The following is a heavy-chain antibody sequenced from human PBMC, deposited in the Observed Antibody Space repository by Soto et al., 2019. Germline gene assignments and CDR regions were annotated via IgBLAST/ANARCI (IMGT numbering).Heavy chain of an antibody. CDR3: ARPQRYYDSSGYPDY. V-gene: IGHV3-23*01. D-gene: IGHD3-22*01. CDR1: GFTFSSYA. CDR2: ISGSGGST. J-gene: IGHJ4*02. Sequence: GGSLRLSCAASGFTFSSYAMSWVRQAPGKGLEWVSAISGSGGSTYYADSVKGRFTISRDNSKNTLYLQMNSLRAEDTAVYYCARPQRYYDSSGYPDYWGQGTLVTVSS.